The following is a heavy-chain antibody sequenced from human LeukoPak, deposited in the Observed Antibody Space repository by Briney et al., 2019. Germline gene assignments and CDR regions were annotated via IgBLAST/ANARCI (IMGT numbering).Heavy chain of an antibody. J-gene: IGHJ4*02. V-gene: IGHV1-2*02. D-gene: IGHD3-22*01. CDR1: GYTFTGHY. CDR3: ARVYRSYYYDSSGYSFLPVFDY. CDR2: INPNSGGT. Sequence: ASVKVSCKASGYTFTGHYMHWVRQAPGQGLEWMGWINPNSGGTNYAQKFQGRVTMTRDTSISTAYMELSRLRSDDTAVYYCARVYRSYYYDSSGYSFLPVFDYWGQGTLVTVSS.